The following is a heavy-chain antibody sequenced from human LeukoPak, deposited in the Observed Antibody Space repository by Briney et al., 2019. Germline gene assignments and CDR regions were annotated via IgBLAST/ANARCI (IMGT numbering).Heavy chain of an antibody. CDR3: ARGVRDTGWYQFDY. J-gene: IGHJ4*02. Sequence: ASVKVSCKASGYTFTSYAMHWVRQAPGQRPEWMGWINAGNGNTKYSQKLQDRVTITRDTFASTVYMELSSLRSADTAVYYCARGVRDTGWYQFDYWGQGTLVTVSS. CDR2: INAGNGNT. CDR1: GYTFTSYA. D-gene: IGHD6-19*01. V-gene: IGHV1-3*01.